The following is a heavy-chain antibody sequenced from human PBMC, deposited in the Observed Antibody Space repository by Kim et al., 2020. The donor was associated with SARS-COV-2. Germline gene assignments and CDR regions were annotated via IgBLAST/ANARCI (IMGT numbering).Heavy chain of an antibody. Sequence: YAQKFQGRVTITADKSTSTAYMELSSLRSEDTAVYYCARIAVASAYYFDYWGQGTLVTVSS. D-gene: IGHD6-19*01. J-gene: IGHJ4*02. CDR3: ARIAVASAYYFDY. V-gene: IGHV1-69*02.